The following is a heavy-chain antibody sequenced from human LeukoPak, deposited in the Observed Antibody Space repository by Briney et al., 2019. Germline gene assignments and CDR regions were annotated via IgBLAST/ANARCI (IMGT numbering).Heavy chain of an antibody. V-gene: IGHV3-23*01. CDR2: ISGSGGST. CDR1: GFTFSSYA. D-gene: IGHD3-10*01. CDR3: ARDGAGYYGSGSYTYGMDV. Sequence: GGSLRLSCAASGFTFSSYAMSWVRQAPGKGLEWVSAISGSGGSTYYADSVKGRFTISRDNSKNTLYLQMNSLRAEDTAVYYCARDGAGYYGSGSYTYGMDVWGQGTTVTVSS. J-gene: IGHJ6*02.